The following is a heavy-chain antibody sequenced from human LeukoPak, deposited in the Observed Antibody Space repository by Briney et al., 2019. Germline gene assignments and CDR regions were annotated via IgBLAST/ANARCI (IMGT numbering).Heavy chain of an antibody. CDR2: IYYSGST. J-gene: IGHJ5*02. CDR1: GGSISSSNYY. V-gene: IGHV4-39*01. D-gene: IGHD2-15*01. Sequence: SQTLSLTCTVSGGSISSSNYYWGWIRQPPGKGLEWIGSIYYSGSTYYNPSLKSRVAISVDTSKNQFSLKLSSVTAADTAVYYCARLDGYCSGGSCYSVSFVDPWGQGTLVTVSS. CDR3: ARLDGYCSGGSCYSVSFVDP.